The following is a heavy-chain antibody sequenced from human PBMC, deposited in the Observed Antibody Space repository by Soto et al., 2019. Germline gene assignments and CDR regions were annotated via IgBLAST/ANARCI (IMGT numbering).Heavy chain of an antibody. CDR3: ARDVGPGSTDY. J-gene: IGHJ4*02. CDR1: GFSFSDYY. V-gene: IGHV3-11*01. Sequence: QVQLVESGGGLVKPGGSMRLSCAASGFSFSDYYMSWIRQAPGKGLEWLSYISSGGRSIKYADSVQGRVTISRDNAKTSLYLQINSLRAEDTAVYYWARDVGPGSTDYWGQGTLVTVYS. CDR2: ISSGGRSI.